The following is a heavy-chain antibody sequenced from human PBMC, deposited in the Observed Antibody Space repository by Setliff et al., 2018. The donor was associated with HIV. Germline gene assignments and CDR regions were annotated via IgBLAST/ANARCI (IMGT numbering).Heavy chain of an antibody. CDR2: ISSSSSKI. J-gene: IGHJ4*02. Sequence: GGSLRLSCAASGFTFSNYAMNWVRQAPGKGLEWVSYISSSSSKIYYADSVKGRFTISRDSAKNLVYLQMNSLRAEDTAVYFCVRAPPNSEYWGRGTLVTVSS. CDR3: VRAPPNSEY. CDR1: GFTFSNYA. V-gene: IGHV3-48*01.